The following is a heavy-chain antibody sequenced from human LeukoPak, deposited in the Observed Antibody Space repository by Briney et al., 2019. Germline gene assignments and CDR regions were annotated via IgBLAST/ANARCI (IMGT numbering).Heavy chain of an antibody. CDR1: GFTFSSYW. V-gene: IGHV3-74*01. D-gene: IGHD1-26*01. J-gene: IGHJ4*02. CDR3: TRATGSFCGLGY. CDR2: INSDGSVT. Sequence: GGSLRLSCAASGFTFSSYWMHWVRQAPGKGLLWVSRINSDGSVTTYADSVEGRFTISRDNAKNTLYLQMNSLRAEDTAVYYCTRATGSFCGLGYWGQGTLVTVSS.